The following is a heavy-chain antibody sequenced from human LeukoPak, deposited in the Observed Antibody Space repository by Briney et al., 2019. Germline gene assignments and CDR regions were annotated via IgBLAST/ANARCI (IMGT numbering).Heavy chain of an antibody. D-gene: IGHD4-23*01. CDR2: ISSSGTST. CDR3: AKGGATVVIGTFQH. CDR1: GFIFSSYG. J-gene: IGHJ1*01. V-gene: IGHV3-23*01. Sequence: PGGSLRLSCAASGFIFSSYGMTWVRQAPGKGLEWVSSISSSGTSTYYADSVRGRFTISRDTSTNTLDLQMNNLRAEDTALYYCAKGGATVVIGTFQHWGQGTLATVSS.